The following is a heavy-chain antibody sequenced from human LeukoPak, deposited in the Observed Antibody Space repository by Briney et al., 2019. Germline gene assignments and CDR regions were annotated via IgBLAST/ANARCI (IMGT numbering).Heavy chain of an antibody. Sequence: GESLKISFKGSGCSFTSYWIGWVRQMPGKGLEWMGIIYPGDSDTRYSPSFQGQVTISADKSISTAYLQCSSLKASDTAMYYCASGKYSGYDYCSYWGQGTLVTVSS. V-gene: IGHV5-51*01. J-gene: IGHJ4*02. CDR2: IYPGDSDT. D-gene: IGHD5-12*01. CDR3: ASGKYSGYDYCSY. CDR1: GCSFTSYW.